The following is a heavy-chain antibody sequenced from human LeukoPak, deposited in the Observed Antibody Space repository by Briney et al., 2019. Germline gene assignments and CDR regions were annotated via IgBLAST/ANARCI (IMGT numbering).Heavy chain of an antibody. Sequence: SETLSLTCAVYGGSFSGYFWTWIRQPPGKGLEWIGEINHSGSTNYNPSLKSRVTISVDSSNNQFSLKLSSVTAADTAVYYCARRLTYAPFDYWGQGTLVTVSS. CDR2: INHSGST. J-gene: IGHJ4*02. CDR1: GGSFSGYF. CDR3: ARRLTYAPFDY. D-gene: IGHD3-9*01. V-gene: IGHV4-34*01.